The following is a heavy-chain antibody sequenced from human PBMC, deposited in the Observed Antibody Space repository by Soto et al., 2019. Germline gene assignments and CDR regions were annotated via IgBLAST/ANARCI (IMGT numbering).Heavy chain of an antibody. CDR3: AKEAPGGWHFFDT. D-gene: IGHD6-19*01. CDR1: GFTFRTYG. V-gene: IGHV3-30*18. CDR2: ISDDGSQK. J-gene: IGHJ4*02. Sequence: GGSLRLSCAASGFTFRTYGMHWVRQAPGKGLEWVAFISDDGSQKYYGDSVKGRFTISRDNSKNTLSLRMISLRTEDTSVYYCAKEAPGGWHFFDTWGQGTLVTVPS.